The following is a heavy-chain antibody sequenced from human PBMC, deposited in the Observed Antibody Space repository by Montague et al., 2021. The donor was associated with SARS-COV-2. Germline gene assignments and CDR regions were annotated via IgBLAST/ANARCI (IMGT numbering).Heavy chain of an antibody. CDR1: GFTFDDYA. CDR2: ISWNSGSI. D-gene: IGHD7-27*01. CDR3: ALPQELGFDY. Sequence: SLRLSCAASGFTFDDYAMHWVRRAPGKGLEWVSGISWNSGSIGYADSVKGRFTISRDNAKNPLYLQMNSLRAEDTALYYCALPQELGFDYWGQGTLVTVSS. J-gene: IGHJ4*02. V-gene: IGHV3-9*01.